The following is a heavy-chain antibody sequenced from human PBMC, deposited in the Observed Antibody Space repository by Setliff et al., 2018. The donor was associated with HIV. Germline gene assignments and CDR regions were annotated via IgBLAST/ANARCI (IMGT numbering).Heavy chain of an antibody. D-gene: IGHD3-3*01. CDR3: ARDPKPKFWSGNSPFDY. CDR1: KFIFSSYS. V-gene: IGHV3-7*01. Sequence: GGSLRLSCVASKFIFSSYSMSWVRQAPGKGLEWVANIKQDGSEKYYVDSVKGRFTISRDNAKNSLYLQMNSLRAEDTAVYYCARDPKPKFWSGNSPFDYWGQGTLVTVSS. CDR2: IKQDGSEK. J-gene: IGHJ4*02.